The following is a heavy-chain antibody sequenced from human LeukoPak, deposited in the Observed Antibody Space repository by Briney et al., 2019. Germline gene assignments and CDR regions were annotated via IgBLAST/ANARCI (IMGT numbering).Heavy chain of an antibody. D-gene: IGHD1-26*01. CDR1: GYSISSGYY. J-gene: IGHJ4*02. Sequence: SETLSLTCTVSGYSISSGYYWGWIRQPPGKGLEWIGSIYYSGSTYYNPSLKSRVTISVDTSKNQFSLMLSSVTAADTAVYYCARHGVGATDYWGQGTLVTVSS. CDR2: IYYSGST. CDR3: ARHGVGATDY. V-gene: IGHV4-38-2*02.